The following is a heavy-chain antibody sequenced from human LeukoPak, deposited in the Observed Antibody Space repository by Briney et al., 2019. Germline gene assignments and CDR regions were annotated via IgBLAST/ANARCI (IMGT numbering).Heavy chain of an antibody. J-gene: IGHJ4*02. Sequence: GSLRLSCTASGFTFGDYAMSWVRQAPGKGLEWVGFIRSKAYGGTTEYAASVKGRFTISRDDSKSIAYLQMNSLKTEDTAVYYCTRGAVVSPNPYFDYWGQGTLVTVSS. D-gene: IGHD4-23*01. CDR2: IRSKAYGGTT. V-gene: IGHV3-49*04. CDR3: TRGAVVSPNPYFDY. CDR1: GFTFGDYA.